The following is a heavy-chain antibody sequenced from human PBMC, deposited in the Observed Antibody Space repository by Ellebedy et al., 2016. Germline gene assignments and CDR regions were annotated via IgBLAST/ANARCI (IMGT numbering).Heavy chain of an antibody. J-gene: IGHJ4*02. D-gene: IGHD6-6*01. CDR1: GFTVSSNY. CDR2: ISYDGSNK. Sequence: GGSLRLXXAASGFTVSSNYMSWVRQAPGKGLEWVAVISYDGSNKYYADSVKGRFTISRDNSKNTLYLQMNSLRAEDTAVYYCARGAEQLALFRYWGQGTLVTVSS. V-gene: IGHV3-30*14. CDR3: ARGAEQLALFRY.